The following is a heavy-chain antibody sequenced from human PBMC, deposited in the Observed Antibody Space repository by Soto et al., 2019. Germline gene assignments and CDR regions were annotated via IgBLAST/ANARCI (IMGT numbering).Heavy chain of an antibody. Sequence: EVQLVESGGGLVQPGGSLRLSCAAAGFTFSSYSMNWVRQAPGKGLEWASYISSSSSTIYYADSVKGRFTISRDNAKNSLYLQMNSLRAEDTAVYYCARADSGYAHGYYYYGMDVWGQGTTVTVSS. CDR1: GFTFSSYS. CDR2: ISSSSSTI. J-gene: IGHJ6*02. D-gene: IGHD5-12*01. CDR3: ARADSGYAHGYYYYGMDV. V-gene: IGHV3-48*01.